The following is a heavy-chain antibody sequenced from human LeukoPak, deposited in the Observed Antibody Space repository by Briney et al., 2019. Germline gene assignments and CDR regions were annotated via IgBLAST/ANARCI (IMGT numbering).Heavy chain of an antibody. CDR1: GFAFSNYG. CDR3: AKDSPVATR. D-gene: IGHD1-26*01. J-gene: IGHJ4*02. Sequence: PGGSLRLSCAASGFAFSNYGLHGVRQAPGKGLEWGSSITDSGDGTYSADSVKGRFTFSRTDSKNTLYLQMNSLRAEDTAVYYCAKDSPVATRWGQGALVTVSS. V-gene: IGHV3-23*01. CDR2: ITDSGDGT.